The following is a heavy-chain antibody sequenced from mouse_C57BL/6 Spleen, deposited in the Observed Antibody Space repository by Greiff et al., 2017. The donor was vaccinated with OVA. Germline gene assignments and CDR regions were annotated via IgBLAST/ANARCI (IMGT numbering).Heavy chain of an antibody. D-gene: IGHD3-2*02. J-gene: IGHJ3*01. Sequence: EVHLVESGPGLVKPSQSLSLTCSVTGYSITSGYYWNWIRQFPGNNLEWMGYISYDGSNNYNPSLKNRISITRDTSKNQFFLKLNSVTTEDTATYYCARDSSGPWFAYWGQGTLVTVSA. CDR1: GYSITSGYY. V-gene: IGHV3-6*01. CDR2: ISYDGSN. CDR3: ARDSSGPWFAY.